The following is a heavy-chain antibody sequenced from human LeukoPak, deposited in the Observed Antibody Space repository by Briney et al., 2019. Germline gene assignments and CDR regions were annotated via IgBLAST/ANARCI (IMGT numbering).Heavy chain of an antibody. D-gene: IGHD2-21*02. CDR2: IKQDGSEK. Sequence: GGSLRLSCAASGFTFSTYWMSWVRHAPGKGLEWVANIKQDGSEKYYVASVKGRFTISRDNAKNSMCLQMNSLRAEDTAVYYCAAAYCGGDCYSGVAFDIWGQGTMVTVSS. CDR3: AAAYCGGDCYSGVAFDI. J-gene: IGHJ3*02. V-gene: IGHV3-7*05. CDR1: GFTFSTYW.